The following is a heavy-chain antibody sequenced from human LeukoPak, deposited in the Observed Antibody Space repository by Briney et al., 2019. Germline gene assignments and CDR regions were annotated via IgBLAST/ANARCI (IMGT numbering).Heavy chain of an antibody. D-gene: IGHD3-3*01. CDR3: AKGGDDFWSGYSDY. CDR2: ISYDGSNK. J-gene: IGHJ4*02. V-gene: IGHV3-30*18. Sequence: PGRSLRLSCAASGFTFSSYGMHWVRQAPGKGLEWVAVISYDGSNKYYADSVKGRFTISRDNSKNTLYLQMNSLRAEDTAVYYCAKGGDDFWSGYSDYWGQGTLVTVSS. CDR1: GFTFSSYG.